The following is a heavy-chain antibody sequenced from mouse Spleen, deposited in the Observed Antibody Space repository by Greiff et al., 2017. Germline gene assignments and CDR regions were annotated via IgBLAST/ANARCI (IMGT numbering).Heavy chain of an antibody. V-gene: IGHV5-9*01. Sequence: EVQGVESGGGLVKPGGSLKLSCAASGFTFSSYTMSWVRQTPEKRLEWVATISGGGGNTYYPDSVKGRFTISRDNAKNTLYLQMSSLRSEDTALYYCARHEGSYWYFDVWGTGTTVTVSS. CDR2: ISGGGGNT. CDR3: ARHEGSYWYFDV. J-gene: IGHJ1*03. CDR1: GFTFSSYT.